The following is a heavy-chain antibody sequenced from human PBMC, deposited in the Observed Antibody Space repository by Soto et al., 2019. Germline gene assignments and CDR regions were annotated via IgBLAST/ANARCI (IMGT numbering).Heavy chain of an antibody. Sequence: QVQLVQSGAEVKKPGSSVKVSCKASGGTFSSYTISWVRQAPGQGLEWMGRIIPILGIANYAQKFQGRVTITADKSTSTAYMELSSLRSEDTDVYYCARGGSSSWYGTPNYYYYGMDVW. CDR1: GGTFSSYT. V-gene: IGHV1-69*02. J-gene: IGHJ6*01. CDR3: ARGGSSSWYGTPNYYYYGMDV. D-gene: IGHD6-13*01. CDR2: IIPILGIA.